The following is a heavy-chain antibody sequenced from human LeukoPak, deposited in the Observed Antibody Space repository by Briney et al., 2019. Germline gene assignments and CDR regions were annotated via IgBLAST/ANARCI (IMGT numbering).Heavy chain of an antibody. D-gene: IGHD3-16*01. V-gene: IGHV1-69*05. CDR3: ARDGGMNPNWFDP. J-gene: IGHJ5*02. Sequence: GASVKVSCKASGGTFSSYAISWVRQAPGQGLEWMGRIIPIFGTANYAQKLQGRVTMTTDTSASTAYMELRSLRSDDTAVYYCARDGGMNPNWFDPWGQGTLVTVSS. CDR2: IIPIFGTA. CDR1: GGTFSSYA.